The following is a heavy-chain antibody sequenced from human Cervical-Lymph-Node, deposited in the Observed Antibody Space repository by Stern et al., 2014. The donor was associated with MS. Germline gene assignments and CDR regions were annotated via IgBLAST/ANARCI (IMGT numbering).Heavy chain of an antibody. CDR1: GGSISSGDYY. CDR3: ARGVTIFGVVKN. D-gene: IGHD3-3*01. J-gene: IGHJ4*02. V-gene: IGHV4-30-4*01. CDR2: IYYSWRS. Sequence: QLQESGPGLVKPSQTLSLTCTVSGGSISSGDYYLSWLRQPPGKGLEWIGYIYYSWRSYSNPSLTSRVTISVDTSTYQFSLKLSSVTAADTAVYYCARGVTIFGVVKNWGQGTLVTVSS.